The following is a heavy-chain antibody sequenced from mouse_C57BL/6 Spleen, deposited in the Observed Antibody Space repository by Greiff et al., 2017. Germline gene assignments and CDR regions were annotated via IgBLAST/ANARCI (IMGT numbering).Heavy chain of an antibody. CDR2: IWSGGST. D-gene: IGHD1-1*01. CDR1: GFSLTSYG. J-gene: IGHJ4*01. CDR3: AINTGYYYAMDY. Sequence: QVQLKESGPGLVQPSQSLSITCTVSGFSLTSYGVHWVRQSPGKGLEWLGVIWSGGSTDYNAAFISRLSISKDNSKSQVFLKMSSLQADDTAIYYCAINTGYYYAMDYWGQGTSVTVSS. V-gene: IGHV2-2*01.